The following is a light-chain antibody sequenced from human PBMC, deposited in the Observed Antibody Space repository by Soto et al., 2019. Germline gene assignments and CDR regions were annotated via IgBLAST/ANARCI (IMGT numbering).Light chain of an antibody. CDR3: SSYAGAKNVV. CDR1: TRDVGGYNY. Sequence: QPVLTQPPSASGSPGQSVTISCTGTTRDVGGYNYVSWYQQHPGKAPKLMIYEVNKRPSGVPDRFSGSKSGNTASLTVSGLQAEDEAGYYCSSYAGAKNVVFGGGTKLTVL. V-gene: IGLV2-8*01. CDR2: EVN. J-gene: IGLJ2*01.